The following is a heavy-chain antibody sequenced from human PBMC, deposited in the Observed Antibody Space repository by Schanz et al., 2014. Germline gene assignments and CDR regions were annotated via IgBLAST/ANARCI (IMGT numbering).Heavy chain of an antibody. CDR2: IYSDGRT. CDR3: ARDGGRDGYNLAFDV. D-gene: IGHD5-12*01. Sequence: DVQLVESGGGLIQPGGSLRLSCVASGFTVSSNYMSWVRQAPGKGLEWVSVIYSDGRTYYGDSVKGRFIISRDSSKNRLFLQMNSLRAEDTAVYFCARDGGRDGYNLAFDVWGQGTLVTVSS. J-gene: IGHJ3*01. V-gene: IGHV3-53*01. CDR1: GFTVSSNY.